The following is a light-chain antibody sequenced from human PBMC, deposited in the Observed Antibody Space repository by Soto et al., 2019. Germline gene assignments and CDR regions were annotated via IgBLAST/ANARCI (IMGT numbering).Light chain of an antibody. V-gene: IGLV2-8*01. CDR3: NSYAGSSTRV. Sequence: QSVLTQPPSASGSPGQSVTISCTGTSSDVGGYNYVSWYQQHPGKAPKLMIYEVTKRPSGVPDRFSGSKSGNTASLTVSGLQAEDEADYYCNSYAGSSTRVFGTGTKVTVL. CDR1: SSDVGGYNY. CDR2: EVT. J-gene: IGLJ1*01.